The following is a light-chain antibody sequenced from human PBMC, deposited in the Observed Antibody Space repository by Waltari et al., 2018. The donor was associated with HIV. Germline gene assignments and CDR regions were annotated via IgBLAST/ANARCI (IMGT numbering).Light chain of an antibody. CDR1: HSVSSN. CDR3: QQYNNWPPT. CDR2: GAS. Sequence: EIVMTQSPATLSVSPGERATLSCRASHSVSSNLAWYQHKTGHAPRLLIYGASIGATGIPARFSGRGSGTEFTVTISSLQSEDFAVYYCQQYNNWPPTFGGGTKVEIK. V-gene: IGKV3D-15*01. J-gene: IGKJ4*01.